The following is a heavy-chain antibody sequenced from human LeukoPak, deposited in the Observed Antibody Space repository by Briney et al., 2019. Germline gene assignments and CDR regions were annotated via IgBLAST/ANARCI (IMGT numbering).Heavy chain of an antibody. CDR3: ARALNGFDI. J-gene: IGHJ3*02. V-gene: IGHV3-53*01. CDR1: GLIVSSNY. CDR2: IYSGGSI. Sequence: GGSLRLSCAASGLIVSSNYMTWVRQAPGKGLEWVSVIYSGGSIYYADSVKGRFTISRDNSRNTPYLQMNSLRAEDTAVYYCARALNGFDIWGPGTSVTVSS.